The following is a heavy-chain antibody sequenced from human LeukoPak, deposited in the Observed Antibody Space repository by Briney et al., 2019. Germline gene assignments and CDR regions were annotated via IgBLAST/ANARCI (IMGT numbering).Heavy chain of an antibody. V-gene: IGHV4-34*01. CDR3: ARGRKFRTNEDDSSGYYYTY. CDR2: INHSGIT. Sequence: SETLSLTCAVFGGSFSNYYWGWIRQPPGKGLEWIGEINHSGITNYNPPLKSRVTISLDTSKTQLSLQLTSVTAADTAVYSCARGRKFRTNEDDSSGYYYTYGGQGPLVTVS. D-gene: IGHD3-22*01. CDR1: GGSFSNYY. J-gene: IGHJ4*02.